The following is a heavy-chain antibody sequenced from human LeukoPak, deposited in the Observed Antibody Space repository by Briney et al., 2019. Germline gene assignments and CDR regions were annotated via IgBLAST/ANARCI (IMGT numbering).Heavy chain of an antibody. J-gene: IGHJ6*03. Sequence: GGALRLSCAASGFTFSSYWMSWVRQAPGKGLEWVANIKQDGSEKYYVDSVKGRFTISRDNAKNSLYLQTNSLRAEDTAVYYCAREVGTAYYYYYMDVWGKGTTVTV. V-gene: IGHV3-7*01. CDR2: IKQDGSEK. CDR3: AREVGTAYYYYYMDV. D-gene: IGHD1-1*01. CDR1: GFTFSSYW.